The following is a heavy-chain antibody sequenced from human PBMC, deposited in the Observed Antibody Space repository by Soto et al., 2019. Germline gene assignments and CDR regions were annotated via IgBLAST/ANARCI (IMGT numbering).Heavy chain of an antibody. CDR3: AGGWFGGDYYGMDV. J-gene: IGHJ6*02. Sequence: GASVKVSCKASGYTFTSYGISWVRQAPGQGLEWTGWISAYNGNTNYAQKLQGRVTMTTDTSTSTAYMELRSLRSDDTAVYYCAGGWFGGDYYGMDVWGQGTTVTVSS. V-gene: IGHV1-18*01. CDR2: ISAYNGNT. D-gene: IGHD3-10*01. CDR1: GYTFTSYG.